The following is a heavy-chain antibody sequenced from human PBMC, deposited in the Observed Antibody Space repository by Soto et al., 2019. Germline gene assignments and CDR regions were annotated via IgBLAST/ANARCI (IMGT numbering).Heavy chain of an antibody. CDR3: ARLYSSSAERKMDV. V-gene: IGHV1-69*01. CDR1: GDTFSRST. Sequence: QVQLVQSEADVKKPGSSVKVSCKASGDTFSRSTFSWVRQAPGQGLEWMGGIIPVFGATNYAQKFQGRVSITADESTSTAYMELTSLRSEDTAVYYCARLYSSSAERKMDVWGQGTTVTVSS. CDR2: IIPVFGAT. J-gene: IGHJ6*02. D-gene: IGHD6-6*01.